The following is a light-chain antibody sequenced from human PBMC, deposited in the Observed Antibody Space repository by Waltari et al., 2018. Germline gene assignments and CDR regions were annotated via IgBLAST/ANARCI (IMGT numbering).Light chain of an antibody. CDR2: GAS. CDR3: QQYNNWQIT. CDR1: QSVGYN. Sequence: EVVMTQSPATLSVSPGERVTLSCRASQSVGYNLAWFQQQPGQAPRLLIYGASTRATVIPDRFSGSGSGTAFTLTISSLQSEDFANYYCQQYNNWQITFGQGTRLDLK. J-gene: IGKJ5*01. V-gene: IGKV3-15*01.